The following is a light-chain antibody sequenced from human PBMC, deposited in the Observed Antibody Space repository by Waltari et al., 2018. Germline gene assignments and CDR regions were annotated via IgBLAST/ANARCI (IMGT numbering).Light chain of an antibody. V-gene: IGKV3-15*01. CDR2: SAS. CDR1: QSVSIN. J-gene: IGKJ1*01. CDR3: QQHNDWPLT. Sequence: EVVMTQSPATLSVSPGERATLSCRASQSVSINLSWYQQKPGQAPRLLMYSASIRAAGIPARFSGSGSGTEFTLTISSLQSEDIAVYYCQQHNDWPLTFGQGTKVEI.